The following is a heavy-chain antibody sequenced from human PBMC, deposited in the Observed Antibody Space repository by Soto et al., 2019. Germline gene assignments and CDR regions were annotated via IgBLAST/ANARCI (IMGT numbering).Heavy chain of an antibody. Sequence: PSETLSLTCNVSGDSVSSGYWSWIRQPPGKGLEWIGFMYFGGSFNYNPSLAGRVTISVETSKNQFSMKMTSVTAADTAVYYCARVRLDKRPGVVGAPRGNWFDPWGQGTLVTVSS. CDR2: MYFGGSF. D-gene: IGHD2-15*01. J-gene: IGHJ5*02. CDR3: ARVRLDKRPGVVGAPRGNWFDP. V-gene: IGHV4-59*02. CDR1: GDSVSSGY.